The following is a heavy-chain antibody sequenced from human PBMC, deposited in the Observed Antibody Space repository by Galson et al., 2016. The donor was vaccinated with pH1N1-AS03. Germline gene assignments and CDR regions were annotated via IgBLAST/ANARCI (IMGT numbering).Heavy chain of an antibody. CDR1: GYSISSGYY. V-gene: IGHV4-38-2*01. CDR2: IYHTGRT. CDR3: ARFEWSDSYCDY. D-gene: IGHD3-3*01. J-gene: IGHJ4*02. Sequence: LSLTCDVSGYSISSGYYWGWIRQAPGKALEYIGNIYHTGRTYYNLSLKSRVTISRDTSKNQLSRKVRSVTAADTAVYYCARFEWSDSYCDYWGQGMLVTVSS.